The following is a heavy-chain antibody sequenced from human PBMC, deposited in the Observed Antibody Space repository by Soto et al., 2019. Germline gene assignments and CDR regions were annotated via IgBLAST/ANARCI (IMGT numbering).Heavy chain of an antibody. CDR1: GFTFDDYA. CDR2: ISWNSGSI. V-gene: IGHV3-9*01. J-gene: IGHJ4*02. Sequence: EVQLVESGGGLVQPGRSLRLSCAASGFTFDDYAMHWVRQAPGKGLEWVSGISWNSGSIGYADSVKGRFTISRDNAKNSLYLQMNSLRAEDTALYYCAKEALRFLEWLNTGFDYWGQGTLVTVSS. CDR3: AKEALRFLEWLNTGFDY. D-gene: IGHD3-3*01.